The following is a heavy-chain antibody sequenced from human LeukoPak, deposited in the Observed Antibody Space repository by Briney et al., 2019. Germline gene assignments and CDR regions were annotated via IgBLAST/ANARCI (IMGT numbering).Heavy chain of an antibody. Sequence: SETLSLTCAVCGGSFSGYYWSWIRQPPGKGLEWIGEINHSGSTNYNPSLKSRVTISVDTSKNQFSLKLSSVTAADTAVYYCARLRPYDFWSGYYYDAFDIWGQGTMVTVSS. V-gene: IGHV4-34*01. J-gene: IGHJ3*02. CDR3: ARLRPYDFWSGYYYDAFDI. CDR1: GGSFSGYY. CDR2: INHSGST. D-gene: IGHD3-3*01.